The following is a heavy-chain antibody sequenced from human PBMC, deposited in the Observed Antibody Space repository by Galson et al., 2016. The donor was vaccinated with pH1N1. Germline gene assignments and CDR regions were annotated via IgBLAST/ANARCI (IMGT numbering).Heavy chain of an antibody. J-gene: IGHJ4*02. Sequence: SVKVSCKASGYIFTSYYIHWVRQAPGQGLEWLGVIDPRGGTTYAQKFHSRVTMTSDTSTNTVSLELSSLKSDDTAVYFCARDLARQHDSWGQGTLVTVSS. CDR2: IDPRGGT. CDR3: ARDLARQHDS. V-gene: IGHV1-46*01. CDR1: GYIFTSYY.